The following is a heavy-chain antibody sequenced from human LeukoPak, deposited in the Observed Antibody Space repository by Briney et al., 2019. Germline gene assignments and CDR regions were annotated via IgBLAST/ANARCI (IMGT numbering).Heavy chain of an antibody. D-gene: IGHD4-11*01. Sequence: GGSLRLSCAASGFTFSSYAMHWVRQAPGKGLEWVARLVYDARSDYANSVKGRFSISRDDSKNTLFLDMSNLRVEDTAVYYCARSGGLQKFDYWGQGTLVTVSS. CDR2: LVYDARS. J-gene: IGHJ4*02. CDR3: ARSGGLQKFDY. V-gene: IGHV3-33*08. CDR1: GFTFSSYA.